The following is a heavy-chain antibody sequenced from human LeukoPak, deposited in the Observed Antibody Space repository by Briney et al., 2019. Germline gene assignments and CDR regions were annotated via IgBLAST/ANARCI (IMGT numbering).Heavy chain of an antibody. Sequence: SETLSLTCTVSGDSISSYYWSWIRQPPGKGLEWIGYIYYSGNTNYNPSLKRRVTMSIDMSNNQFSLKLSSVTAADTAFYYCARDGLYDSNGYYMDSWGQGTLVIVSS. D-gene: IGHD3-22*01. J-gene: IGHJ4*02. CDR2: IYYSGNT. CDR3: ARDGLYDSNGYYMDS. CDR1: GDSISSYY. V-gene: IGHV4-59*01.